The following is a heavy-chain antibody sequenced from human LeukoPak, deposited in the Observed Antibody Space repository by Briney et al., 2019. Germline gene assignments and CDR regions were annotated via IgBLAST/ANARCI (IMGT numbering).Heavy chain of an antibody. CDR2: IIPILGIA. J-gene: IGHJ4*02. D-gene: IGHD3-16*02. CDR1: GGTFSSYA. Sequence: SVKVSCKASGGTFSSYAISWVRQAPGQGLEWMGRIIPILGIANYAQKFQGRVRITADKSTSTAYMELSSLRSEDTAVYYCASYVWGSYRSTGYWGQGTLVTVSS. V-gene: IGHV1-69*04. CDR3: ASYVWGSYRSTGY.